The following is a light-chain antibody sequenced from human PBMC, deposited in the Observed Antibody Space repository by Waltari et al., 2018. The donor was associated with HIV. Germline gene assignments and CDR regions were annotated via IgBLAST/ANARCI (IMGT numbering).Light chain of an antibody. CDR3: QQSYSTPPVT. Sequence: DIQMTQSPSSLCASVGDRVTITCRASQSISSYLNWYQQKPGKAPKLLIYAASSLQSGVPSRFSGSRTGTDFTLTISSLQPEDFATYYCQQSYSTPPVTFGPGTKVDIK. V-gene: IGKV1-39*01. CDR1: QSISSY. CDR2: AAS. J-gene: IGKJ3*01.